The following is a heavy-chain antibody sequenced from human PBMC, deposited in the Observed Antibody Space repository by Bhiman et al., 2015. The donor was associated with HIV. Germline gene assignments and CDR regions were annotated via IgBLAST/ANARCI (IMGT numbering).Heavy chain of an antibody. J-gene: IGHJ4*02. V-gene: IGHV3-30*03. CDR3: AREFTGYSSSNFDY. CDR2: ISDDGSNK. CDR1: GFTFSSYG. D-gene: IGHD6-13*01. Sequence: QVQLVESGGGVVQPGRSLRLSCAASGFTFSSYGMHWVRQAPGKGLEWVAVISDDGSNKYYADSVKGRFTISRDNAKNSLYLQVNSLRAEDTAVYYCAREFTGYSSSNFDYWGQGTLVTVSS.